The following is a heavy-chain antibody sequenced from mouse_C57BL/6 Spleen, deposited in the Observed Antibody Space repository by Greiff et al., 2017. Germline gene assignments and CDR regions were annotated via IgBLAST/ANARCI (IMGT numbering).Heavy chain of an antibody. CDR3: ARENSNYGNAMDY. Sequence: QVQLQQSGAELAKPGASVKLSCKASGYTFTSYWMHWVKQRPGQGLEWIGYINPSSGYTKYNQKFKDKATLTADKSSSTAYMQLSSLTYEDSAVYYCARENSNYGNAMDYWGQGTSVTVSS. CDR2: INPSSGYT. CDR1: GYTFTSYW. J-gene: IGHJ4*01. D-gene: IGHD2-5*01. V-gene: IGHV1-7*01.